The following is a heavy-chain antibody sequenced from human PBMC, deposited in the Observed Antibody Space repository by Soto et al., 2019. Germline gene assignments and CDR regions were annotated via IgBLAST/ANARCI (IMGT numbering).Heavy chain of an antibody. CDR3: ARGPAAAAPLSDWYFER. CDR2: ISSGSYNI. Sequence: VVSLRLSCTASGFTFSSYSMNWVRQAPGKGLEWVSYISSGSYNIYYADSVKGRFTISRDNAKDSLYLQMSSLRDDDTAVYYCARGPAAAAPLSDWYFERWGRGTLV. CDR1: GFTFSSYS. J-gene: IGHJ2*01. D-gene: IGHD2-2*01. V-gene: IGHV3-48*02.